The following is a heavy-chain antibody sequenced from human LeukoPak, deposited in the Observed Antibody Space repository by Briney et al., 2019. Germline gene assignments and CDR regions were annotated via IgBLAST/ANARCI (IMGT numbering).Heavy chain of an antibody. CDR3: TRGSPGYSSSWLDF. V-gene: IGHV3-74*01. CDR2: INSDGSSR. CDR1: AFTFSSYW. D-gene: IGHD6-13*01. Sequence: PGGSLRLSCATSAFTFSSYWMHWVRQAPGKGLVWVSRINSDGSSRSYADYVKGRFTISRDDAKNTLYLQMSSLSVDDTAIYYCTRGSPGYSSSWLDFWGQGILVTASS. J-gene: IGHJ4*02.